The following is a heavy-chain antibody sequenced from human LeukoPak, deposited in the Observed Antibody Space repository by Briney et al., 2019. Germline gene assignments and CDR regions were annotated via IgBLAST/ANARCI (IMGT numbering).Heavy chain of an antibody. CDR3: TTEGSGYYFHY. D-gene: IGHD3-22*01. V-gene: IGHV3-53*01. CDR1: GFTVSSNY. J-gene: IGHJ4*02. Sequence: PGGSLRLSCAASGFTVSSNYMSWVRQAPGKGLEWVSVIYSGGSTYYADSVKGRFTISRDDSKITLYLQMSSLKTEDTAVYYCTTEGSGYYFHYWGQGTLVTVSS. CDR2: IYSGGST.